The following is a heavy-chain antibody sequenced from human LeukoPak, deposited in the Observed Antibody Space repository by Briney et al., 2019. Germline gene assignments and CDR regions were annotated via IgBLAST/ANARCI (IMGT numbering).Heavy chain of an antibody. Sequence: QPGGSLRLSCAASGFTFSNYWIHWVRQAPGKGLVWVSRINSDGSSTSYAYSVKGRFTISRDNAKNTLYLQMNSLRGEDTAVYYCARSKRGYSYGFDYWGQGTLVTVSS. CDR3: ARSKRGYSYGFDY. CDR2: INSDGSST. V-gene: IGHV3-74*01. CDR1: GFTFSNYW. J-gene: IGHJ4*02. D-gene: IGHD5-18*01.